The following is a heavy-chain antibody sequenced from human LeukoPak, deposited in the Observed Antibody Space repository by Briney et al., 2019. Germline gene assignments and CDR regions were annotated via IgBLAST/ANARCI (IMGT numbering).Heavy chain of an antibody. D-gene: IGHD3-16*01. Sequence: GGSLRLSCAASGFTFSSYGMHWVRQAPGKGLEWVAVIWYDGSNKYYADSVKGRFTISRDNSKNTLYLQMNSLRAEDTAVYYCARERVGGYYFDYWGQGTLVTVSS. CDR2: IWYDGSNK. J-gene: IGHJ4*02. CDR3: ARERVGGYYFDY. CDR1: GFTFSSYG. V-gene: IGHV3-33*01.